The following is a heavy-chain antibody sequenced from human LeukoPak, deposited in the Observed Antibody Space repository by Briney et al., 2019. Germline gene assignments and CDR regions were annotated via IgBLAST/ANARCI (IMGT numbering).Heavy chain of an antibody. CDR1: GFSFTNYA. J-gene: IGHJ4*02. Sequence: PGGSLRLSCAASGFSFTNYAMSWVRQAPARGPEWLSSMKGGGETFYADSVKGRFTISRDNSKNTLYLQMNGLRAEDTAVYYCAKESGSSTWYATDYWGQGTLVTVSS. CDR3: AKESGSSTWYATDY. V-gene: IGHV3-23*01. D-gene: IGHD6-13*01. CDR2: MKGGGET.